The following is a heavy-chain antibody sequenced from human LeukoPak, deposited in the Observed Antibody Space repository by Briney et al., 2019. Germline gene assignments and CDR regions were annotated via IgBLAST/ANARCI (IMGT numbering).Heavy chain of an antibody. Sequence: SETLSLTCAVYGGSFSDYYWSWIRQPRGKGLEWVGEINHSGSTNYNPSLKSRLTISVITSNNQFCVELSAVTPPDPAVLCCARPGGYCTNTSCYTWFDPWGEGTLLPVPS. D-gene: IGHD2-2*02. V-gene: IGHV4-34*01. CDR1: GGSFSDYY. CDR2: INHSGST. CDR3: ARPGGYCTNTSCYTWFDP. J-gene: IGHJ5*02.